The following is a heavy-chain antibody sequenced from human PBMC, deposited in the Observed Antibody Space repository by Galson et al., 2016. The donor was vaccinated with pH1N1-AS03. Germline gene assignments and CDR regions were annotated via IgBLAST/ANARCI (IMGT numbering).Heavy chain of an antibody. CDR3: VVWHSSAVRWGFDY. V-gene: IGHV1-46*01. CDR1: GYTFTNYY. Sequence: SVKVSCKASGYTFTNYYLYWVRQAPGQGLEWMGIINPSGGDTTYAQKFQGRVAMTRDTSTSTFYMELSSLRPEDTAVYYCVVWHSSAVRWGFDYWGQGTLVTVSS. J-gene: IGHJ4*02. CDR2: INPSGGDT. D-gene: IGHD3-22*01.